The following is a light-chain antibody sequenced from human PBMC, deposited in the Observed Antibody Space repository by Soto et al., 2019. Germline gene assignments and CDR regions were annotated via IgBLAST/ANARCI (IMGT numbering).Light chain of an antibody. CDR3: QHYDTWPVT. J-gene: IGKJ1*01. CDR1: QSVRNN. Sequence: EKVMTQSPAPLSVSPGERVTLSCRASQSVRNNLAWYQQKPGQAPRLLIYGASTRATGIPGRFSGSGSGTEFTLTISSLQSEDFAVYYCQHYDTWPVTFGPGTKVEIK. V-gene: IGKV3-15*01. CDR2: GAS.